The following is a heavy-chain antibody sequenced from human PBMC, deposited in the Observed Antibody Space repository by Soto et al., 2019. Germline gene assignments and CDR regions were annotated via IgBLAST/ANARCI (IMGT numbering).Heavy chain of an antibody. V-gene: IGHV4-4*02. CDR3: ARQNSGYDDYFDY. CDR1: GGSISSSNW. CDR2: IYHSGST. J-gene: IGHJ4*02. Sequence: SETLSLTCAVSGGSISSSNWWSWVRQPPGKGLEWIGEIYHSGSTNYNPSLKSRVTISVDKSKNQFSLKLSSVTAADTAVYYCARQNSGYDDYFDYWGQGTLVTLSS. D-gene: IGHD5-12*01.